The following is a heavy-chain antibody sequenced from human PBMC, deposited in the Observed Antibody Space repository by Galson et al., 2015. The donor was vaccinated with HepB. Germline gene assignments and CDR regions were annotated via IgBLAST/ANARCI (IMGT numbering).Heavy chain of an antibody. V-gene: IGHV4-59*01. Sequence: SETLSLTCTVSGGSISSYYWSWIRQPPGKGLEWIGYIYYSGSTNYNPSLKSRVTISVDTSKNQFSLKLSSVTAADTAVYYCARFRGYPDWYFDLWGRGTLATVSS. D-gene: IGHD3-10*01. J-gene: IGHJ2*01. CDR3: ARFRGYPDWYFDL. CDR1: GGSISSYY. CDR2: IYYSGST.